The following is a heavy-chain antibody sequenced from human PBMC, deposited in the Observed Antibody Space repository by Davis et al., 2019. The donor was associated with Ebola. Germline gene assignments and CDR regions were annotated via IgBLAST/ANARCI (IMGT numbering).Heavy chain of an antibody. Sequence: ASVKVSCKASGYTFTSYGISWVRQAPGQGLEWMGWISAYNGKTNYAQNLQGRFTMTTDTSTSTAYMDLRSLRSDDTAVYYCARDGRAPRMLYGMDVWGQGTTVTVSS. CDR1: GYTFTSYG. J-gene: IGHJ6*02. D-gene: IGHD1-1*01. CDR3: ARDGRAPRMLYGMDV. V-gene: IGHV1-18*01. CDR2: ISAYNGKT.